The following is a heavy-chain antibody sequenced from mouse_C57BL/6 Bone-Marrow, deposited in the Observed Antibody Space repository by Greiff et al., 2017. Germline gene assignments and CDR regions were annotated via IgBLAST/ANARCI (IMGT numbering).Heavy chain of an antibody. CDR2: IDPNSGGT. V-gene: IGHV1-72*01. Sequence: VQLQQPGAELVKPGASVKLSCKASGYTFTSYWMHWVKQRPGRGLEWIGRIDPNSGGTKYNEKFKSKATLTVAKHSSLAYMPLSSLTSEDSAVYYCAHGNYFYWYFAVWGTGTTVTVSS. CDR1: GYTFTSYW. J-gene: IGHJ1*03. CDR3: AHGNYFYWYFAV. D-gene: IGHD2-1*01.